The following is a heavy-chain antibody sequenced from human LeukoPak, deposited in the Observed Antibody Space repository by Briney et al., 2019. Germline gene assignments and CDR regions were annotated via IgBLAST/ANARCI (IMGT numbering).Heavy chain of an antibody. D-gene: IGHD3-10*01. CDR1: GFTFSSYA. Sequence: GGSLRLSCAASGFTFSSYAMHWVRQAPGKGLEWVAVISYDGSNKYYADSVKGRFTISRDNSKNTLYLQMNSLRAEDTAVYYCARDMREYYFDYWGQGTLVTVS. CDR2: ISYDGSNK. J-gene: IGHJ4*02. CDR3: ARDMREYYFDY. V-gene: IGHV3-30*01.